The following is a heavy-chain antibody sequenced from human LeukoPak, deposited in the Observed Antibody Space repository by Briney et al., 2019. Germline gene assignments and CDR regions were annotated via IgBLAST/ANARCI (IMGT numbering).Heavy chain of an antibody. CDR3: TRQADYVSY. CDR1: GFTFSGSA. J-gene: IGHJ4*02. V-gene: IGHV3-73*01. CDR2: IRSKANSYAT. Sequence: GGSLRLSCAASGFTFSGSAMHWVRQASGKGLEWVGRIRSKANSYATAYAASVKGRFTISRDDSKNTAYLQMNSLKTEDTAVYYCTRQADYVSYWGQGTLVTVSS. D-gene: IGHD6-19*01.